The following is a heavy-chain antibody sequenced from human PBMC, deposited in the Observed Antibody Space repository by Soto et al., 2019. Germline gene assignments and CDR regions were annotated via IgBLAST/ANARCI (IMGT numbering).Heavy chain of an antibody. J-gene: IGHJ6*02. CDR3: GRDPVHCSGGSCYAGYYGMDV. Sequence: PSETLSLTCAVYGGSFSGYYLNWIRQPPGKGLEWIGEINHSGSTNYNPSLKSRVTISVDTSKNQFSLKLSSVTAADTAVYYCGRDPVHCSGGSCYAGYYGMDVWGQGTTVTVSS. CDR1: GGSFSGYY. D-gene: IGHD2-15*01. V-gene: IGHV4-34*01. CDR2: INHSGST.